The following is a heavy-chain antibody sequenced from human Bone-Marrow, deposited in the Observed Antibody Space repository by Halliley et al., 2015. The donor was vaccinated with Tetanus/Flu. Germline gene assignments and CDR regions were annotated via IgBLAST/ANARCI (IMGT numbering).Heavy chain of an antibody. J-gene: IGHJ4*02. D-gene: IGHD3-22*01. Sequence: SLRLSCAASGFTFDDYAMHWVRHAPGKGLEWVSGITWNSDTIGYADSVKGRFTTSRDNAKNSLYLQMNSLRAEDTALYYCAKNNGFYYYYSRGYAGFDYWGQGTLVTVSS. V-gene: IGHV3-9*01. CDR1: GFTFDDYA. CDR3: AKNNGFYYYYSRGYAGFDY. CDR2: ITWNSDTI.